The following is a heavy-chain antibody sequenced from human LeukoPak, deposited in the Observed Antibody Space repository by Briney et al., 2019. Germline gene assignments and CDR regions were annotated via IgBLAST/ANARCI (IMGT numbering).Heavy chain of an antibody. V-gene: IGHV4-59*01. CDR3: ARLQRITMSGPDYWYFDL. J-gene: IGHJ2*01. CDR1: GGSISSYY. D-gene: IGHD3-10*02. CDR2: IYYTGST. Sequence: SETLSLTCTVSGGSISSYYWSWIRQPPEKGLEWIGYIYYTGSTNYNPSLKSRVTISLDTSKTQFSLKMNSVTAADTAIYYCARLQRITMSGPDYWYFDLWGRGTLVTVSS.